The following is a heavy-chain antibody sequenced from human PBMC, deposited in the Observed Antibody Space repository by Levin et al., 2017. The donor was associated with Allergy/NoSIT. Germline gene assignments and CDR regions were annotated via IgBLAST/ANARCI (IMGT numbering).Heavy chain of an antibody. Sequence: LSLTCAASGFTFSSYEMNWVRQAPGKGLEWVSYISSSGSTIYYADSVKGRFTIPRDNAKNPLYPQMNSLRAEDTAVYYCARQLGNFWSGYNYFDYWGQGTLVTVSS. J-gene: IGHJ4*02. CDR3: ARQLGNFWSGYNYFDY. CDR2: ISSSGSTI. CDR1: GFTFSSYE. D-gene: IGHD3-3*01. V-gene: IGHV3-48*03.